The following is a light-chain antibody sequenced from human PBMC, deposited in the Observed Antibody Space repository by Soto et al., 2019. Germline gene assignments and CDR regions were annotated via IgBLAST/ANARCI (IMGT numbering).Light chain of an antibody. CDR1: QTITGS. Sequence: DIQMTQYPSSLSASVGDRVTITCRASQTITGSLNWYQQRPGKAPNLLIYASNSLQSGVPPRFSGSGSGTDFTLTISSLQPEDFATYYCQQTYSIPITFGQGTRLDIK. V-gene: IGKV1-39*01. CDR3: QQTYSIPIT. J-gene: IGKJ5*01. CDR2: ASN.